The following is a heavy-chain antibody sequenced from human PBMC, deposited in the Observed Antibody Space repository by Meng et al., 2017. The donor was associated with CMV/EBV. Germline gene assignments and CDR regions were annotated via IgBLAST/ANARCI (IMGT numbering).Heavy chain of an antibody. CDR2: ISGSGGST. J-gene: IGHJ4*02. CDR3: VKSVGATTGYFDY. Sequence: GGSLRLSCAASGFTFSSYAMSWVRQAPGKGLEWVSAISGSGGSTYYADSVKGRFTISRDNSKNTLYLQMNSLRAEDTAVYYCVKSVGATTGYFDYWGQGTLVTVSS. V-gene: IGHV3-23*01. D-gene: IGHD1-26*01. CDR1: GFTFSSYA.